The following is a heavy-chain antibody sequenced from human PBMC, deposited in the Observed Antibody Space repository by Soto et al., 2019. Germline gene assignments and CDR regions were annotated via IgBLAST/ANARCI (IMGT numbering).Heavy chain of an antibody. CDR3: ARDFESYFDY. Sequence: PGGSLRLSCAASGFTFSSYGMHWVRQAPGKGLEWVAVISYDGRNKNYGGSVKGRFSISRDNSKNTLYLQMNSLRAEDTAVYYCARDFESYFDYWGQGTLVTVSS. CDR1: GFTFSSYG. CDR2: ISYDGRNK. V-gene: IGHV3-33*08. J-gene: IGHJ4*02.